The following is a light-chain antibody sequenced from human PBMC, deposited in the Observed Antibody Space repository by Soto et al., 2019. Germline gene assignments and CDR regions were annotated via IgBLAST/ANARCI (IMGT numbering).Light chain of an antibody. Sequence: QSALTQPASVSGSPGQSITISFTGSSSDVGGYHYVSWYQQYPGEAPKLVISEVSNRPSGVSNRFSGSKSGNTTSLTSSGLKAEDEADYKCCSYTSRPTPLFGGGTKTTVL. CDR3: CSYTSRPTPL. CDR2: EVS. V-gene: IGLV2-14*01. CDR1: SSDVGGYHY. J-gene: IGLJ2*01.